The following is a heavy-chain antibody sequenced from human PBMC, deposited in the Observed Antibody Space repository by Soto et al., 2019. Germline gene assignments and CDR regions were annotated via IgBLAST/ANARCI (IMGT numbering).Heavy chain of an antibody. J-gene: IGHJ1*01. CDR2: ISAYNGNT. CDR1: GYTFTSYG. Sequence: GASVKVSCKASGYTFTSYGISWVRQAPGQGLEWMGWISAYNGNTNYAQKLQGRVTMTTDTSTSTAYMELRSLRSDDTAVYYCASAYYNFWSGYPPALQYLQHWGQGTLVTVYS. D-gene: IGHD3-3*01. CDR3: ASAYYNFWSGYPPALQYLQH. V-gene: IGHV1-18*04.